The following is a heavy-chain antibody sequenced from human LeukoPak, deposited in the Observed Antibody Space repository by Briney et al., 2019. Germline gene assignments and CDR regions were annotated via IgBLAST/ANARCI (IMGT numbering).Heavy chain of an antibody. CDR3: ARGGERYSSSWYFDY. V-gene: IGHV3-48*02. J-gene: IGHJ4*02. Sequence: GGSLRLSCAASGFIVSSHGMNWVRQAPGKGLECVSYISSSSITVYYADSVKGRFTISRDNAKNSLYLQMNSLRDEDTAVYYCARGGERYSSSWYFDYWGQGTLVTVSS. CDR2: ISSSSITV. D-gene: IGHD6-13*01. CDR1: GFIVSSHG.